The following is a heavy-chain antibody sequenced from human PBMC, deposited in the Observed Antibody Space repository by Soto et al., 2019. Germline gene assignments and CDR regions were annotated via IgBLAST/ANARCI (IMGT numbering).Heavy chain of an antibody. J-gene: IGHJ6*02. CDR1: GGSISSYY. CDR3: ARYKSNYYYGMDV. V-gene: IGHV4-59*01. Sequence: SETLSLTCTVSGGSISSYYWSWIRQPPGKGLEWIGYIYYNGITNYNPSIKSRVTISVDTSKNQYSLKLSSVTDAYTAVYYCARYKSNYYYGMDVWGQGTTVTVSS. D-gene: IGHD1-20*01. CDR2: IYYNGIT.